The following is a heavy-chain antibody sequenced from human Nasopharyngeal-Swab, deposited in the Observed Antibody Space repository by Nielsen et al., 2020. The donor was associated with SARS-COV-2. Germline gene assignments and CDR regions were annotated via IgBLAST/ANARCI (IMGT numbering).Heavy chain of an antibody. Sequence: GGSLRLSCAASGFTFDDYAMHWVRQAPGKGLEWVSGISWNSGSIGYADSAKGRFTISRDNAKNSLYLQMNSLRAEDTALYYCAKILGSGWYGGNLFDYWGQGTLVTVSS. J-gene: IGHJ4*02. D-gene: IGHD6-19*01. V-gene: IGHV3-9*01. CDR1: GFTFDDYA. CDR3: AKILGSGWYGGNLFDY. CDR2: ISWNSGSI.